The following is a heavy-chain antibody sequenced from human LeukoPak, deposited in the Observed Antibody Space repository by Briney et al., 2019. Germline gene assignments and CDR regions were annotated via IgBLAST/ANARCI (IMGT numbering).Heavy chain of an antibody. J-gene: IGHJ3*02. CDR3: AREGGEIVGATWDAFDI. Sequence: SETLSLTCTVSGGSISSYYWSWIRQPAGKGLEWIGRIYTSGSTNYNPSLKSRVTMSVDTSKNQFSLKLSSVTAADTAVYYCAREGGEIVGATWDAFDIWGQGTMVTVSS. CDR2: IYTSGST. D-gene: IGHD1-26*01. V-gene: IGHV4-4*07. CDR1: GGSISSYY.